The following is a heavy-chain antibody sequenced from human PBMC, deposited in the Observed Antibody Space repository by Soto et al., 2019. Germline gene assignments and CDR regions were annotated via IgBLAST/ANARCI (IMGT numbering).Heavy chain of an antibody. V-gene: IGHV3-23*01. Sequence: GGSLRLSCAASGFILISFAMSKVRRAPGKGLEWVSAISGSGGSTYYSVIVKGRFTISRDNSKTTLDLEMNSLRAEGTAVYYSAKDRAAACKINWFDPWSQGTLATVSS. CDR1: GFILISFA. J-gene: IGHJ5*02. CDR2: ISGSGGST. CDR3: AKDRAAACKINWFDP. D-gene: IGHD6-13*01.